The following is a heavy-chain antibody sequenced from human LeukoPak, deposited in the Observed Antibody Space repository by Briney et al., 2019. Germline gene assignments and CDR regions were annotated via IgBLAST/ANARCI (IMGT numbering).Heavy chain of an antibody. CDR3: AKDYRPDGYNDLDY. CDR1: GFTFSTYT. CDR2: IVGSNGKT. V-gene: IGHV3-23*01. D-gene: IGHD5-24*01. J-gene: IGHJ4*02. Sequence: GGSLRLSCAASGFTFSTYTMHWVRQAPGKGLDWVSGIVGSNGKTYYADSVKGRFTISRDNSKNTLYLQVNSLRAEDTAVYFCAKDYRPDGYNDLDYWGQGTQVTVSS.